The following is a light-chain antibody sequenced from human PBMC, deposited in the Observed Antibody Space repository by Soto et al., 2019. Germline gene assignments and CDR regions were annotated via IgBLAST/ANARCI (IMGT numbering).Light chain of an antibody. V-gene: IGKV3-20*01. CDR3: QQYGSSGT. J-gene: IGKJ1*01. CDR1: QTVNCN. Sequence: EIVLTHSPATLSVSPGERATLSCRASQTVNCNLAWYQKNAGQAPRLLIYGASTRAPGIAARFGGSGSGTVFTLTISILDPDDFAEYYWQQYGSSGTFGQGTKVDIK. CDR2: GAS.